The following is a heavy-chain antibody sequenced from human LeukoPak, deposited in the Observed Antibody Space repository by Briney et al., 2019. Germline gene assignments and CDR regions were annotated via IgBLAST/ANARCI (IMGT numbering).Heavy chain of an antibody. Sequence: GGSLRLSCTASGFSVGGNYISWVRQAPGKGLEWVSIFYIDGRAFHAASVEGRFTMSRDISKNSVDLQMNSLRAEDTAVYFCARDRRRLRGQNGDGDAFDIWGQGTRVTVSS. CDR1: GFSVGGNY. CDR2: FYIDGRA. J-gene: IGHJ3*02. CDR3: ARDRRRLRGQNGDGDAFDI. D-gene: IGHD2-8*01. V-gene: IGHV3-53*01.